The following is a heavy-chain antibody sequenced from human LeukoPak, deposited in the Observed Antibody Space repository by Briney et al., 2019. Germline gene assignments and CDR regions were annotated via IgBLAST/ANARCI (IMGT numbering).Heavy chain of an antibody. Sequence: SQTLSLTCTVSGGSISSGGYYWSWIRQHPGKGLEWIGYIYYSGSTYYNPSLKSRVTISVDTSKNQVSLRLSSVTAADTAVYYCARHPFATPFDHWGRGTLLTVSS. CDR1: GGSISSGGYY. J-gene: IGHJ4*02. V-gene: IGHV4-31*03. CDR2: IYYSGST. CDR3: ARHPFATPFDH. D-gene: IGHD2-15*01.